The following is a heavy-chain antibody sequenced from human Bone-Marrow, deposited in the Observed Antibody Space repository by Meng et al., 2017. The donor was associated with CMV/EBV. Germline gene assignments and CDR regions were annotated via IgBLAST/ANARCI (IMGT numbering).Heavy chain of an antibody. CDR2: INPNSGGT. CDR1: GGTFSSYA. Sequence: ASVKVSCKASGGTFSSYAISWVRQAPGQGLEWMGWINPNSGGTNYAQKFQGRVTMTRDTSISTAYMELSRLRSDDTAVYYCARDGIVVVPAAIQGLNYYYYGMDVWGQGTTVTVSS. CDR3: ARDGIVVVPAAIQGLNYYYYGMDV. J-gene: IGHJ6*02. D-gene: IGHD2-2*02. V-gene: IGHV1-2*02.